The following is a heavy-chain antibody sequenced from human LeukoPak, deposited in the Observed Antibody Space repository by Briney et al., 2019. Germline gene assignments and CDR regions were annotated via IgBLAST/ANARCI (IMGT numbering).Heavy chain of an antibody. CDR2: IIPIFGTA. J-gene: IGHJ4*02. Sequence: ASVKVSCKASGGTFSSYAISWVRQAPGQGLEWMGGIIPIFGTANYAQKLQGRVTMTTDTSTSTAYMELRSLRSDDTAVYYCARLYGDYVGYWGQGTLVTVSS. CDR3: ARLYGDYVGY. CDR1: GGTFSSYA. V-gene: IGHV1-69*05. D-gene: IGHD4-17*01.